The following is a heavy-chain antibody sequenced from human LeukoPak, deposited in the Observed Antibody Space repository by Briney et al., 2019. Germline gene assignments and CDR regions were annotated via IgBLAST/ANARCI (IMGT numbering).Heavy chain of an antibody. Sequence: GASVKVSCKASGYTFTSYAMNWVRQAPGQGLEWMGWIDTNTGNPTYAQGFTGRFVFSLDTSVSTAYLQISSLKAEDTAVYYCARDRYYYGSGSRNYYYYMDVWGKGTTVTISS. CDR1: GYTFTSYA. D-gene: IGHD3-10*01. CDR2: IDTNTGNP. V-gene: IGHV7-4-1*02. J-gene: IGHJ6*03. CDR3: ARDRYYYGSGSRNYYYYMDV.